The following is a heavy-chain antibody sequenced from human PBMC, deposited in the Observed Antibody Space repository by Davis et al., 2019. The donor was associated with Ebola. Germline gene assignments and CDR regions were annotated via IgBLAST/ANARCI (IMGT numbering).Heavy chain of an antibody. Sequence: ASSKVFCKASGYTFTSYDINWVRQATGQGLEWMGWMNPNSGNTGYAQKFQGRVTMTRNTSISTAYMELSSLRSEDTAVYYSARGGVWWDAFDIWGQGTMVTVSS. D-gene: IGHD2-15*01. CDR2: MNPNSGNT. V-gene: IGHV1-8*01. J-gene: IGHJ3*02. CDR3: ARGGVWWDAFDI. CDR1: GYTFTSYD.